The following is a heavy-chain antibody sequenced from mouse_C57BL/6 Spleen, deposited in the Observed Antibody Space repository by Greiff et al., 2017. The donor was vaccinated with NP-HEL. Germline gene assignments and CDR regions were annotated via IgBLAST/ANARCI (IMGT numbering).Heavy chain of an antibody. CDR3: APIYDGYNWYFDV. Sequence: VQLQQPGAELVKPGASVKLSCKASGYTFTSYWMQWVKQRPGQGLEWIGEIDPSDSYTNYNQKFKGKATLTVDTSSSTAYMQLSSLTSEDSAVYYCAPIYDGYNWYFDVWGTGTTVTVSS. CDR1: GYTFTSYW. V-gene: IGHV1-50*01. D-gene: IGHD2-3*01. J-gene: IGHJ1*03. CDR2: IDPSDSYT.